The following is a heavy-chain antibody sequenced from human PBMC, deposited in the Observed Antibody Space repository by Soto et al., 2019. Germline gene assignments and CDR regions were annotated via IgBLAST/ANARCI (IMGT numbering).Heavy chain of an antibody. J-gene: IGHJ4*02. Sequence: KPSETLSLTCTASGGSVSSGSYYWSWIRQPPGKGLEYIGYLYYSGSTNYNPSLKSRVTISVDTPKNQFSLELTSVTAADTAIYYCARGQAFWTGYYRMPYYFDYWGQGTLVTVSS. V-gene: IGHV4-61*01. CDR3: ARGQAFWTGYYRMPYYFDY. D-gene: IGHD3-3*01. CDR2: LYYSGST. CDR1: GGSVSSGSYY.